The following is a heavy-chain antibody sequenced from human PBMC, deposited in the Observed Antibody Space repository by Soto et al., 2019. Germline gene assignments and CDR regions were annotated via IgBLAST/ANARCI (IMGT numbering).Heavy chain of an antibody. Sequence: ASVKVSCKASGYTFTSYAMHLVRQAPGQRLEWMGWINAGNGNTKYSQKFQGRVTITRDTSASTAYMELSSLRSEDTAVYYCARVDSSGWYDAFDIWGQGTMVTVSS. D-gene: IGHD6-19*01. CDR1: GYTFTSYA. J-gene: IGHJ3*02. CDR3: ARVDSSGWYDAFDI. CDR2: INAGNGNT. V-gene: IGHV1-3*01.